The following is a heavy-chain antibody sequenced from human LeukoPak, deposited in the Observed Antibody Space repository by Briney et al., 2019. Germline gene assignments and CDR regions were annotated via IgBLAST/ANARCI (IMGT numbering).Heavy chain of an antibody. Sequence: PGGSLRLSCVVSGFTFSSYWMSWIRQPPGKGLEWIGSIYYSGSTYYNPSLKSRVTISVDTSKNQFSLKLSSVTAADTAVYYCARQRGYGDYWFDPWGQGTLVTVSS. CDR3: ARQRGYGDYWFDP. CDR1: GFTFSSYW. D-gene: IGHD4-17*01. V-gene: IGHV4-39*01. CDR2: IYYSGST. J-gene: IGHJ5*02.